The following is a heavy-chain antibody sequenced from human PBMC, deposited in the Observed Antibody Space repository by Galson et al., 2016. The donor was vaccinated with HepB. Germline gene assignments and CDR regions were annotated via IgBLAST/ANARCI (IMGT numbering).Heavy chain of an antibody. V-gene: IGHV1-69*06. Sequence: VRQAPGQGLEWMGEIIPIFDTANYAQSFQGRVTITADKSTSTAYMELSSLRSEDTAVYYCARGDLIGYCSGGTCSNWFDPWGQGTLVTVSS. CDR2: IIPIFDTA. CDR3: ARGDLIGYCSGGTCSNWFDP. D-gene: IGHD2-15*01. J-gene: IGHJ5*02.